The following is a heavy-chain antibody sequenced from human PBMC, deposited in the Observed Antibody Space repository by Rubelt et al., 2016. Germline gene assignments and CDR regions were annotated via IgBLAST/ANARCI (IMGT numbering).Heavy chain of an antibody. D-gene: IGHD1/OR15-1a*01. CDR1: GGSFSGYS. J-gene: IGHJ6*02. CDR2: SNHSGST. Sequence: QVQLQQWGAGLLKPSETLSLTCAVYGGSFSGYSWTWFRQPPGKGLEWMGESNHSGSTNYKPSIKSRVTISIDTSQNQFSRQLSPVTAAETALYYCARLKREQLVENYYYGMDVWGQGTTVTVSS. V-gene: IGHV4-34*01. CDR3: ARLKREQLVENYYYGMDV.